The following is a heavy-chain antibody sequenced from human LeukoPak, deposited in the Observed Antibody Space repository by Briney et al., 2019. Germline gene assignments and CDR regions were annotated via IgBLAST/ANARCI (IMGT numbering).Heavy chain of an antibody. CDR1: GFTFSSYS. V-gene: IGHV3-21*01. J-gene: IGHJ4*02. Sequence: PGGSLRLSCAASGFTFSSYSMNWVRQAPGKGLEWVSSISSSSSYIYYADSVKGRFTISRDNAENSLYLQMNSLRAEDTAVYYRARVSNSYGFSPKYYFDYWGQGTLVTVSS. D-gene: IGHD5-18*01. CDR2: ISSSSSYI. CDR3: ARVSNSYGFSPKYYFDY.